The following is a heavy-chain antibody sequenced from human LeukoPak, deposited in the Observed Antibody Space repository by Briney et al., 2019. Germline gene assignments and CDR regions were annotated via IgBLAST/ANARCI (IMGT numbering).Heavy chain of an antibody. D-gene: IGHD6-6*01. Sequence: GGSLRLSCAASGFTFSSYDMHWVRQATGKGLKWVSTLDTAGDTYYPGSVKARFTISRENAKNSLYLQMNSLRAGDTAVYYCARGSSSYYYMDVWGKGTTVTVSS. V-gene: IGHV3-13*01. CDR2: LDTAGDT. CDR3: ARGSSSYYYMDV. CDR1: GFTFSSYD. J-gene: IGHJ6*03.